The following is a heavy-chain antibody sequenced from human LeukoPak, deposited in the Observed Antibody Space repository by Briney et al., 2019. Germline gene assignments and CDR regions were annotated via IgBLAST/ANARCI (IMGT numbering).Heavy chain of an antibody. Sequence: PGGSLRLSSAASGFTFSSYAMSWVRQAPGKGLEWVAVIWYDGSNKYYADSVKGRFTISRDNSKNTLYLQMNSLRAEDTAVYYCARVIDTAMDHWGQGTLVTVSS. V-gene: IGHV3-33*08. D-gene: IGHD5-18*01. CDR1: GFTFSSYA. CDR3: ARVIDTAMDH. J-gene: IGHJ4*02. CDR2: IWYDGSNK.